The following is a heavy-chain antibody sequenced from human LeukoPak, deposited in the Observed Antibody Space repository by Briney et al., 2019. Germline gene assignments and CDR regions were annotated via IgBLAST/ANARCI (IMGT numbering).Heavy chain of an antibody. CDR3: ARGWRRKLDY. Sequence: SETLSLTCAVYGGSFSGYYWSWIRQPPGKGLEWIGEINHSGSTNYNPSLKSRVTISVDTSKNQFSLKLSSVTAADTAVYYCARGWRRKLDYWGQGTLVTVSS. J-gene: IGHJ4*02. D-gene: IGHD1-1*01. CDR1: GGSFSGYY. CDR2: INHSGST. V-gene: IGHV4-34*01.